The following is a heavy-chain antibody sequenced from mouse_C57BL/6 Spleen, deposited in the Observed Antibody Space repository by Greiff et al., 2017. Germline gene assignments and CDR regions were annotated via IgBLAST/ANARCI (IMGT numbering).Heavy chain of an antibody. J-gene: IGHJ2*01. CDR3: ARRRDGYSYYFDY. V-gene: IGHV5-9*01. Sequence: EVQVVESGGGLVKPGGSLKLSCAASGFTFSSYTMSWVRQTPEKRLEWVATISGGGGNTYYPDSVKGRFTISRDNAKNTLYLQMSSLRSEDTALYYCARRRDGYSYYFDYWGQGTTLTVSS. CDR1: GFTFSSYT. CDR2: ISGGGGNT. D-gene: IGHD2-3*01.